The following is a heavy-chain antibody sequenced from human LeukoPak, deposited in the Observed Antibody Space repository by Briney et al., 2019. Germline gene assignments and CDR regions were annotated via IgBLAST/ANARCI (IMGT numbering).Heavy chain of an antibody. CDR3: AREEAAAGTDY. CDR2: ISSSGSTI. V-gene: IGHV3-11*04. J-gene: IGHJ4*02. D-gene: IGHD6-13*01. CDR1: GFTFSDYY. Sequence: GGSLRLSCAASGFTFSDYYMSWIRQAPGKGLEWVSYISSSGSTIYYADSVKGRFTISRDNSKNTLYLQMNSLRAEDTAVYYCAREEAAAGTDYWGQGTLVTVSS.